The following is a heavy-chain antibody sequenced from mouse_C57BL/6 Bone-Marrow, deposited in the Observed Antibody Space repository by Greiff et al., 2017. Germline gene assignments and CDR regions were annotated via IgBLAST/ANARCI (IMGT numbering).Heavy chain of an antibody. Sequence: QVQLQQPGAELVKPGASVKLSCKASGYTFTSYWMHWVKQRPGQGLEWIGMIHPNSGSTNYNEKFKSKATLTVDKSSSTAYMQLSSLTSEDSAVYYCARVSITTVVATRYFEVWGTGTTVTVSS. CDR2: IHPNSGST. CDR1: GYTFTSYW. CDR3: ARVSITTVVATRYFEV. V-gene: IGHV1-64*01. D-gene: IGHD1-1*01. J-gene: IGHJ1*03.